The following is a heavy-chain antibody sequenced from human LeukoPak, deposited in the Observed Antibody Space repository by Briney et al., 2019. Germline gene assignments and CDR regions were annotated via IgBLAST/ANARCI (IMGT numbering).Heavy chain of an antibody. D-gene: IGHD4-17*01. J-gene: IGHJ4*02. CDR3: ARGPYGDYVDALDY. Sequence: GGSLRLSCVASGFTFSSSWMSWVRRAPGKGLEWVANIKQDGTEEYYVDSVRGRFSISKDNAKNSLYLQMNSLRAEDTAVYYCARGPYGDYVDALDYWGQGTLVTVSS. CDR1: GFTFSSSW. CDR2: IKQDGTEE. V-gene: IGHV3-7*01.